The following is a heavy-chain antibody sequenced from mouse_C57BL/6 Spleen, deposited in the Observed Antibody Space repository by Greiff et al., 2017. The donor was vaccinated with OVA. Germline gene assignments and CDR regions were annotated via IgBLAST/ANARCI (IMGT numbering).Heavy chain of an antibody. CDR1: GFTFSSYT. CDR3: ARHYYYGSSYFDY. V-gene: IGHV5-9*01. CDR2: ISGGGGNT. D-gene: IGHD1-1*01. Sequence: EVNVVESGGGLVKPGGSLKLSCAASGFTFSSYTMSWVRQTPEKRLEWVATISGGGGNTYYPDSVKGRFTISRDNAKNTLYLQMSSLRSEDTALYYCARHYYYGSSYFDYWGQGTTLTVSS. J-gene: IGHJ2*01.